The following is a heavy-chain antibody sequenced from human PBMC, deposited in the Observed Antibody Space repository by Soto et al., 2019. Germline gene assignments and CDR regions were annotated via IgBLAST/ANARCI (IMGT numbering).Heavy chain of an antibody. CDR1: GFTFSSYE. J-gene: IGHJ4*02. V-gene: IGHV3-48*03. CDR2: ISSSGSTI. D-gene: IGHD6-19*01. CDR3: AREQWQYFDY. Sequence: GGSLRLSCAGSGFTFSSYEMNWVRQAPGEGLEWVSYISSSGSTIYYADSVKGRFTISRDNAKNSLYLQMNSLRAEDTAVYYCAREQWQYFDYWGQGTLVTVSS.